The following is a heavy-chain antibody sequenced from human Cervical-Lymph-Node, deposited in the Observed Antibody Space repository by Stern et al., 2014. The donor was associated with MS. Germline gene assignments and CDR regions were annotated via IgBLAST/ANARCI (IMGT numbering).Heavy chain of an antibody. J-gene: IGHJ4*02. CDR3: ARLDYYASRARRRGSAEE. CDR2: IYYSGST. CDR1: GGSISSSPYY. Sequence: QLQLQESGPGLVKSSGTLSLTCTVSGGSISSSPYYWGWIRQPPGKGLEWIGSIYYSGSTYYNPSLKSRVILSVDPSKNQFSLRLSSVTAADTAVYYCARLDYYASRARRRGSAEEWGQGTQVTVYS. V-gene: IGHV4-39*01. D-gene: IGHD3-22*01.